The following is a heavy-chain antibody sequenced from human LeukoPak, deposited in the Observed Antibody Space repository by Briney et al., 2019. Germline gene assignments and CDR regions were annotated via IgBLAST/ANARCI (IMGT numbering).Heavy chain of an antibody. D-gene: IGHD5-12*01. V-gene: IGHV3-74*03. CDR1: GFTFSSYW. CDR2: INSDGSSI. Sequence: GGSLRLSCAASGFTFSSYWMHWVRQAPGKGLVWVSRINSDGSSITYAVSVKGRFTISRDNAKNTLYLQMNSLRVEDTAVYYCAREGRVSGYDFDCWGQGTLVTVSS. CDR3: AREGRVSGYDFDC. J-gene: IGHJ4*02.